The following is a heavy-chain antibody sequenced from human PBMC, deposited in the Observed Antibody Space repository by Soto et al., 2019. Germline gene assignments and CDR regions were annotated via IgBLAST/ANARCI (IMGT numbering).Heavy chain of an antibody. J-gene: IGHJ6*03. D-gene: IGHD3-9*01. CDR2: ISYDGSNK. CDR1: GITFSSYG. CDR3: AKSSIGYYDILTGYHYYYYMDV. Sequence: GGSLRLSCAASGITFSSYGMHWVRQAPGKGLEWVAVISYDGSNKYYADSVKGRFTISRDNSKNTLYLQMNSLRAEDTAVYYCAKSSIGYYDILTGYHYYYYMDVWGKGTTVTVS. V-gene: IGHV3-30*18.